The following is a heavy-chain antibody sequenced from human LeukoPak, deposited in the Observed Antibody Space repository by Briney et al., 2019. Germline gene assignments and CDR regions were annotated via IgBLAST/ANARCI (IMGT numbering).Heavy chain of an antibody. CDR3: ARDPYGDYDHWYFDL. D-gene: IGHD4-17*01. V-gene: IGHV4-34*01. CDR1: GVSFSGYY. J-gene: IGHJ2*01. CDR2: INHSGST. Sequence: SSETLSLTCAVYGVSFSGYYWSWIRQPPGKGLEWIGEINHSGSTNYNPSLMSRVTISVDTSKNQFSLKLSSVTAADTAVYYCARDPYGDYDHWYFDLWGRGTLVNVSS.